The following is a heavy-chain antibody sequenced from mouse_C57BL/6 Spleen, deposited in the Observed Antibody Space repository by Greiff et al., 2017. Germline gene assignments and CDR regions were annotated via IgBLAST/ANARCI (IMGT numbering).Heavy chain of an antibody. CDR2: IYPGDGDT. D-gene: IGHD2-4*01. CDR3: ARGYYDYDAWFAY. CDR1: GYAFSSSW. V-gene: IGHV1-82*01. Sequence: LEESGPELVKPGASVKISCKASGYAFSSSWMNWVKQRPGKGLEWIGRIYPGDGDTNYNGKFKGKATLTADKSSSTAYMQLSSLTSEDSAVYFCARGYYDYDAWFAYWGQGTLVTVSA. J-gene: IGHJ3*01.